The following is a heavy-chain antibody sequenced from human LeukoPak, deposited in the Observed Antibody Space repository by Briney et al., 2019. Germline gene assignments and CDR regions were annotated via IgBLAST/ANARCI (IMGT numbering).Heavy chain of an antibody. V-gene: IGHV4-31*03. CDR3: ARGSSWYRNCHFGY. D-gene: IGHD6-13*01. Sequence: SQTLSLTCTVSSGSISSGGYYWSWIRQHPGEGLEWIGYIYYSGSTYYNPSLKSRVTISVDTSKNQFSLKLSSVTAADTAVYYCARGSSWYRNCHFGYWGQGTLVTVSS. CDR2: IYYSGST. CDR1: SGSISSGGYY. J-gene: IGHJ4*02.